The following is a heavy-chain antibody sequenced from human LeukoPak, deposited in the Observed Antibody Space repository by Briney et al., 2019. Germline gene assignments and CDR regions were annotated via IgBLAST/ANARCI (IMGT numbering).Heavy chain of an antibody. J-gene: IGHJ4*02. CDR2: IHPRTGNP. CDR3: ARALDSLGGLSLPDF. V-gene: IGHV7-4-1*02. D-gene: IGHD3-16*01. CDR1: GYSFTNYA. Sequence: ASVKVSCKASGYSFTNYAMNWVRQAPGQGLEFMGWIHPRTGNPAYAQGFSGRFVFSLDTSVTTTYLQISDLKAEDTAVYFCARALDSLGGLSLPDFWGQGTLVTVPS.